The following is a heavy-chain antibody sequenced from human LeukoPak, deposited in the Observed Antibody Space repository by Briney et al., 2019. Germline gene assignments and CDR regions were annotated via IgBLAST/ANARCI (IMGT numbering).Heavy chain of an antibody. V-gene: IGHV3-74*01. Sequence: PGGSLRLSCAASGFTFSSYWMHWVRQAPGKGLVWISRINSDGSSTSYADSVKGRFTISRDNAKNTLYLQMNSLRAEDTAVYYCAREAGGSGWYGYYYMDVWGKGTTVTVSS. CDR3: AREAGGSGWYGYYYMDV. J-gene: IGHJ6*03. D-gene: IGHD6-19*01. CDR1: GFTFSSYW. CDR2: INSDGSST.